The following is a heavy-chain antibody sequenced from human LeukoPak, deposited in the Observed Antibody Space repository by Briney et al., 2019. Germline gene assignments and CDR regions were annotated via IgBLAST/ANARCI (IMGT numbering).Heavy chain of an antibody. CDR2: IIPIFGTA. Sequence: SVKVSCKASGGTFSSYAISWVRQAPGQGLEWMGGIIPIFGTANYAQKFQGRVTITADKSTSTTYMELRSLRSDDTAVYYCARGVYYDILTGYITSYYYYYMDVWGKGTTVTISS. D-gene: IGHD3-9*01. V-gene: IGHV1-69*06. CDR1: GGTFSSYA. CDR3: ARGVYYDILTGYITSYYYYYMDV. J-gene: IGHJ6*03.